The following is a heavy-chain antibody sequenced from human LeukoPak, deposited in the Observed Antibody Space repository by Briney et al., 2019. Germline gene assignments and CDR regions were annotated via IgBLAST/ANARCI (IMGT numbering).Heavy chain of an antibody. V-gene: IGHV4-34*01. D-gene: IGHD5-12*01. CDR3: ARGLYSGYDDY. CDR1: GGSFSGYY. CDR2: INHSGST. J-gene: IGHJ4*02. Sequence: SETLSLTCAVYGGSFSGYYWSWIRQPPGKGLEWIGEINHSGSTNYNPSLKSRVTISVDTSKNQFSLKLSSVTAADTAVYYCARGLYSGYDDYWGQGTLVTVSS.